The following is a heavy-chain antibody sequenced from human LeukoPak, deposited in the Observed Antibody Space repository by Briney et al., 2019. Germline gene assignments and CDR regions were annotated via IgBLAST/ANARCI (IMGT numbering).Heavy chain of an antibody. CDR1: GYTFTSYG. J-gene: IGHJ6*02. CDR2: ISAYNGNT. V-gene: IGHV1-18*01. CDR3: ARVFPTGYYYYYGMDV. Sequence: PGASVKVSCKASGYTFTSYGISWVRQAPGQGLEWMGWISAYNGNTNYAQKLQGRVTMTTDTSTSTAYMELRSLRSDDTAVYYCARVFPTGYYYYYGMDVWGQGTTVTVSS.